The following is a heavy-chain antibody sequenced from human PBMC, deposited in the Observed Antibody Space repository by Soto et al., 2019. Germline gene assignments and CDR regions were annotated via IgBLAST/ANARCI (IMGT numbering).Heavy chain of an antibody. D-gene: IGHD6-25*01. J-gene: IGHJ4*01. CDR1: GFTFNNYA. CDR2: ITGSGGDT. CDR3: AKGSASGSPYSFDY. V-gene: IGHV3-23*01. Sequence: RGSLILSCAASGFTFNNYAMSWVRQAPGKELEWVSAITGSGGDTYHADSVKGRFTISRDNSKNTLYLQMNSLRAEDMAVYYCAKGSASGSPYSFDYWGHGTLVTVSS.